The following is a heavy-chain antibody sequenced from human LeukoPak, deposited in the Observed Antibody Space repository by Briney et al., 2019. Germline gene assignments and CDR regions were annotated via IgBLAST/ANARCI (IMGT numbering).Heavy chain of an antibody. CDR2: ISGSGGST. CDR3: AKSPGVSVAAADTGMFDY. V-gene: IGHV3-23*01. Sequence: GGSLRLSCAASGFTFSSYAMSWVRQAPGKGLEWVSAISGSGGSTYYADSVKGRFTISRDNYKNTLYLQMKSLRAEDTAVYYCAKSPGVSVAAADTGMFDYWGQGTLVTVSS. J-gene: IGHJ4*02. CDR1: GFTFSSYA. D-gene: IGHD6-13*01.